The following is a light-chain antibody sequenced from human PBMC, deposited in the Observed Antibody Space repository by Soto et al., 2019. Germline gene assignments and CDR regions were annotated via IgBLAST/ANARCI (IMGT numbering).Light chain of an antibody. CDR2: YDS. CDR1: KIGSKS. Sequence: SYELTQPPSVSVAPGKTARITCGGNKIGSKSVHWYQQKPCQAPVLVIYYDSDRPSGIPERFSGSNSGNTATLTISRVEAGDEAGYYCQVWDSRSDSVVFGGGTKVTVL. J-gene: IGLJ2*01. CDR3: QVWDSRSDSVV. V-gene: IGLV3-21*04.